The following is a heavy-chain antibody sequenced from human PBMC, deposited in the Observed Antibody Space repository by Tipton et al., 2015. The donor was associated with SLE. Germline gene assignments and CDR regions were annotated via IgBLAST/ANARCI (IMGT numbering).Heavy chain of an antibody. CDR1: GFTFSSYN. Sequence: SLRLSCAASGFTFSSYNMNWVRQAPGKGLEWVSSISSSSSYIYYADSVKGRFTISRDNAKNSLYLQMNSLRAEDTAVYYCARGSHTSGWDDAFDIWAKGKWSPSLQ. CDR3: ARGSHTSGWDDAFDI. V-gene: IGHV3-21*01. CDR2: ISSSSSYI. D-gene: IGHD6-19*01. J-gene: IGHJ3*02.